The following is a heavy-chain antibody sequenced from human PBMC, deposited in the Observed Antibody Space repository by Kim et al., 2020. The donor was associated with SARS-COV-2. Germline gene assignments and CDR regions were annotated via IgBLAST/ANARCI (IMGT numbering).Heavy chain of an antibody. CDR3: ARVGSTVAAGTIDY. D-gene: IGHD6-13*01. J-gene: IGHJ4*02. Sequence: AAPMKGRFPISRDNAKNSLYLKMNSLRAEDTALYYCARVGSTVAAGTIDYWGQGTLVTVSS. V-gene: IGHV3-11*01.